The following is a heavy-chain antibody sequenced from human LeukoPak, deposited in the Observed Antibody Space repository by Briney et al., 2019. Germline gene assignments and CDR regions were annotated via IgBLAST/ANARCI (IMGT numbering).Heavy chain of an antibody. J-gene: IGHJ4*02. V-gene: IGHV4-61*03. CDR3: ARSLPGAIGAADF. CDR2: IHSNGNT. CDR1: GGSISSSSYY. Sequence: PSETLSLTCTVSGGSISSSSYYWGWIRQPPGKGLDWIAYIHSNGNTGYNPSLKSRLTISVDTSKNHFSLKVTSMTTADTGVYYCARSLPGAIGAADFWGQGTLVTVSS. D-gene: IGHD6-13*01.